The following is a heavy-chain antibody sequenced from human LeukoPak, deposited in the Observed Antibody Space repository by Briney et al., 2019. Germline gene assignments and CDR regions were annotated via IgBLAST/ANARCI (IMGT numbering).Heavy chain of an antibody. CDR2: ISSSSSYI. J-gene: IGHJ4*02. D-gene: IGHD2/OR15-2a*01. CDR1: GFTFSSYA. V-gene: IGHV3-21*03. CDR3: ARDFYDGFALDY. Sequence: GGSLRLSCADSGFTFSSYAMSWVRQAPGKRLEWVSSISSSSSYIYYADSVKGRFTISRDNARNSLYLQMDNLRAEDTGVYYCARDFYDGFALDYWGQGTLVTVSS.